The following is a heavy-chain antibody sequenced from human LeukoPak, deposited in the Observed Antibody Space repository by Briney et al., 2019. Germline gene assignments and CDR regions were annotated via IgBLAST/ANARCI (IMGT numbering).Heavy chain of an antibody. CDR3: ARESSVKDFDY. CDR2: ISSSSSTI. CDR1: GFTFSSYS. V-gene: IGHV3-48*01. D-gene: IGHD2-2*01. J-gene: IGHJ4*02. Sequence: PGGSLRLSCAASGFTFSSYSMNWVRQAPGEGLEWVSSISSSSSTIYYADSVKGRFTISRDNAKNSLYLQMNSLRAEDTAVYYCARESSVKDFDYWGQGTLVTVSS.